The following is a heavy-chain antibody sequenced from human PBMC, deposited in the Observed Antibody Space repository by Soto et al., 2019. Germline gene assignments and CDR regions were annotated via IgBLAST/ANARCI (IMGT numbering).Heavy chain of an antibody. J-gene: IGHJ6*03. CDR1: GFTFSSYG. Sequence: GGSLRLSCAASGFTFSSYGTHWVRQAPGKGLEWVAVISYDGSNKYYADSVKGRFTISRDNSKNTLYLQMNSLRAEDTAVYYCANGYCSGGSCYSDYYYYYYMDVWGKGTTVTVSS. D-gene: IGHD2-15*01. CDR3: ANGYCSGGSCYSDYYYYYYMDV. CDR2: ISYDGSNK. V-gene: IGHV3-30*18.